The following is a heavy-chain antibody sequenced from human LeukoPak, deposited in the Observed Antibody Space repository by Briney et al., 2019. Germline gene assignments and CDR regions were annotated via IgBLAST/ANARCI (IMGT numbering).Heavy chain of an antibody. CDR1: GFTFDGYV. CDR3: VKGGQWLITN. V-gene: IGHV3-43*02. CDR2: ISGDGTVI. D-gene: IGHD6-19*01. Sequence: GGSLRLSSAASGFTFDGYVMHWVRQPPGQGLEWVSLISGDGTVIYYLDSVKGRFTISRDNSKNSLYLQMNSLRSEDTAVYFCVKGGQWLITNWGQGTPVTVSS. J-gene: IGHJ4*02.